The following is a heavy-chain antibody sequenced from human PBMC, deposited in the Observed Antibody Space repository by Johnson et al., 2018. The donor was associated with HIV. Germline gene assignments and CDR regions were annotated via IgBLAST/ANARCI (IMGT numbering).Heavy chain of an antibody. CDR2: IKQDGSEK. J-gene: IGHJ3*02. CDR3: ARDGLAANAFDT. V-gene: IGHV3-7*01. D-gene: IGHD3/OR15-3a*01. Sequence: VQLVESGGVAVQPGGSLRLSCAASGFSFSDYYMNWIRQAPGKGLEWVANIKQDGSEKYYVDSMKGRFTISRDNAKNTLYLQMNSLRAEDTAVYYCARDGLAANAFDTWGQGTMVTVSS. CDR1: GFSFSDYY.